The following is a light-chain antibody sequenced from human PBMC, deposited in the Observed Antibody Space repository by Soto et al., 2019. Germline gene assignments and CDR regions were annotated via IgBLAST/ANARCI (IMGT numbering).Light chain of an antibody. Sequence: EIVLTQSPGTLSLSPGKRATLSCRASQTLRNNYLAWYQQKPGQAPRLLMYGVSSRATGIPDRFSGSGSGTDFTLTINSLEPEDFAVYYCQQYERSPPTFAQGTKV. CDR2: GVS. CDR1: QTLRNNY. V-gene: IGKV3-20*01. CDR3: QQYERSPPT. J-gene: IGKJ1*01.